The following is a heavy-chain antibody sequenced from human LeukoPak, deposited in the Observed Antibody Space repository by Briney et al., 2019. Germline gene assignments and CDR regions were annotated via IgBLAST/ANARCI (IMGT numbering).Heavy chain of an antibody. J-gene: IGHJ6*02. CDR3: ARAIAAADSYGMDV. V-gene: IGHV1-18*01. Sequence: GASVKVSCKASGYTFTSYGISWVRQAPGQGLEWMGWISAYNGNTNYAQKLQGRVTMTTDTSTSTAYMELRSLRSDDTAVYYCARAIAAADSYGMDVWGQGTTVTVSS. CDR2: ISAYNGNT. D-gene: IGHD6-13*01. CDR1: GYTFTSYG.